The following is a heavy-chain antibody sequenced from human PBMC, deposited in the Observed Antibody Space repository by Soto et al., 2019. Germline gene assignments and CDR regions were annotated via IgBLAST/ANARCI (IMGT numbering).Heavy chain of an antibody. Sequence: KASETLSLTCTVSGGSISSGDYYWSWIRQPPGKGLEWIGYIYYSGSTYYNPSLKSRVTISVDTSKNQFSLKLSSVTAAETAVYYCARGNGLPHYYYGMDVWGQGTTVTVSS. D-gene: IGHD2-15*01. CDR3: ARGNGLPHYYYGMDV. J-gene: IGHJ6*02. CDR2: IYYSGST. V-gene: IGHV4-30-4*01. CDR1: GGSISSGDYY.